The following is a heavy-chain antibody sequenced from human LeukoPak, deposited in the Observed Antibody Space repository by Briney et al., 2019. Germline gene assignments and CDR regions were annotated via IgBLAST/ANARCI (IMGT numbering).Heavy chain of an antibody. J-gene: IGHJ4*02. CDR2: INHSGST. CDR1: GGSFSGYY. CDR3: ARGLLYYDYVWGSYRKYYFDY. Sequence: SETLSLTCAVYGGSFSGYYWSWIRQPPGKGLEWIGEINHSGSTNYNPSLKSRVTISVDTSKTQFSLKLSSVTAADTAVYYCARGLLYYDYVWGSYRKYYFDYWGQGTLVTVSS. D-gene: IGHD3-16*02. V-gene: IGHV4-34*01.